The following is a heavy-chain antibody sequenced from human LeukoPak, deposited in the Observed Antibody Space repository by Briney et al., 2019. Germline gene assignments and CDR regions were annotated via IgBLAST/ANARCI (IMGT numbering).Heavy chain of an antibody. D-gene: IGHD3-3*01. Sequence: SETLSLTCAVYGVTFSGYYWSWIRQPPGHGLEWIGEINHSGSTNSNPSLKSRVTTSVDTSKNQSSLTLCSVTAADTAVYYCARGALGFLGWYLSWFDAWGQGTLVTVSS. CDR2: INHSGST. V-gene: IGHV4-34*01. CDR3: ARGALGFLGWYLSWFDA. J-gene: IGHJ5*02. CDR1: GVTFSGYY.